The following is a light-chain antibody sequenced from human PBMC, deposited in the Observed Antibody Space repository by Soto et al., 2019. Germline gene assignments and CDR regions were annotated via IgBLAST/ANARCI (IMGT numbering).Light chain of an antibody. CDR1: QSISSN. J-gene: IGKJ1*01. V-gene: IGKV3-15*01. CDR2: GAS. CDR3: QQYHDRWT. Sequence: EIVMTQSPATLSVSPGERATLSCRASQSISSNLAWYQKKPGQAPRLLISGASTRATGIPARFSGSGSGTDFTLTISSLQSEDFAVYFCQQYHDRWTFGQGTKVEVK.